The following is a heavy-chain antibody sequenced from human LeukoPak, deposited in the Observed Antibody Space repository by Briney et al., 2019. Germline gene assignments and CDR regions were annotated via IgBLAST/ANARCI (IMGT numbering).Heavy chain of an antibody. Sequence: GGSLRLSCAASGFTFSSYWMSWVRQAPGKGLEWVANIKQDGSEKYYVDSVKGRFTISRDNAKNSLYLQMNGLRAEDTAVYYCVYGDYYYSYFDYWGQGTLVTVSS. CDR3: VYGDYYYSYFDY. CDR1: GFTFSSYW. J-gene: IGHJ4*02. CDR2: IKQDGSEK. V-gene: IGHV3-7*01. D-gene: IGHD4-17*01.